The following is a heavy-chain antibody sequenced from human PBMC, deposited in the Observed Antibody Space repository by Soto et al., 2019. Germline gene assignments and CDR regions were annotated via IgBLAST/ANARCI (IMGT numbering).Heavy chain of an antibody. J-gene: IGHJ6*02. D-gene: IGHD3-3*01. CDR2: INPNRGGT. CDR3: ARDNPYYDFWSGYSTLSYYGMDV. CDR1: GYTFTGYY. Sequence: QVQLVQSGAEVKKPGASVKVSCKASGYTFTGYYMHWVRQAPGQGLEWMGWINPNRGGTNYAQKFQGWVTMTRDTSISTAYMELSRLRSDDTAVYYCARDNPYYDFWSGYSTLSYYGMDVWGQGTTVTVSS. V-gene: IGHV1-2*04.